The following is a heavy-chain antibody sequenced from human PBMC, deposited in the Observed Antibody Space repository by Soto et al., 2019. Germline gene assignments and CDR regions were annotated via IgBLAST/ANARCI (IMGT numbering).Heavy chain of an antibody. CDR1: GGSFSGYY. Sequence: PSETLSLTCAVYGGSFSGYYWSWIRQPPGKGLEWIGEINHSGSTNYNPSLKSRVTISVDTSKNQFSLKLSSVTAADTAVYYCALHVGDFDYWGQGTLVIVSS. D-gene: IGHD3-16*01. V-gene: IGHV4-34*01. J-gene: IGHJ4*02. CDR3: ALHVGDFDY. CDR2: INHSGST.